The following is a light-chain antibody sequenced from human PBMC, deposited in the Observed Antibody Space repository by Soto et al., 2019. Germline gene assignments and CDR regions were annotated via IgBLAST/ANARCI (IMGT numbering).Light chain of an antibody. CDR1: QSVSSN. J-gene: IGKJ2*01. V-gene: IGKV3-15*01. CDR3: QQYNNWPRT. CDR2: DAS. Sequence: EIVMTQSPATLSVSPGERATLSCRASQSVSSNLAWYQQKPGQAPRLLIYDASARATGIPARFSGSGSGTEFTLTISSLQSEDFAVYYCQQYNNWPRTLGQGTKLEIK.